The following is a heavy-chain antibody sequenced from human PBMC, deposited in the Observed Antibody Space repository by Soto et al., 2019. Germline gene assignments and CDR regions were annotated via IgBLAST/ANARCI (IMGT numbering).Heavy chain of an antibody. J-gene: IGHJ4*02. V-gene: IGHV4-39*01. CDR2: IYYSGST. CDR1: GGSISSSSYY. D-gene: IGHD3-3*01. CDR3: ARTGRFLEWLPPHFVDY. Sequence: ASETLSLTCTVSGGSISSSSYYWGWIRQPTGKGLEWIGSIYYSGSTYYNPSLKSRVTISVDTSKNLFSLKLSSVTAVDTAVYYCARTGRFLEWLPPHFVDYWGQGTLVTVSS.